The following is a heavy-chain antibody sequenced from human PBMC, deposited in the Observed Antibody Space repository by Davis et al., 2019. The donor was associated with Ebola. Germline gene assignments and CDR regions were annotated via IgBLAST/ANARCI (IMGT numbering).Heavy chain of an antibody. J-gene: IGHJ4*02. CDR2: VHGGNGNT. V-gene: IGHV1-3*01. CDR3: AGNPRRLVAYFDN. CDR1: GFTLTNYA. D-gene: IGHD6-6*01. Sequence: AASVKVSCKASGFTLTNYAIHWVRQAPGQRLEWMGWVHGGNGNTKYSQRFQGRVTITTDTSASTAYLDLSSLTYEDTAVYYCAGNPRRLVAYFDNWGQGTLVTVSS.